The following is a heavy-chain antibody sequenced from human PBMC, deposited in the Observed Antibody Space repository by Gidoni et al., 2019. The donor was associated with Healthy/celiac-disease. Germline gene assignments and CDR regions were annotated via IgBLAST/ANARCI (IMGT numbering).Heavy chain of an antibody. CDR2: ISSSGSTI. D-gene: IGHD3-3*01. V-gene: IGHV3-48*03. CDR3: ARAYDFWSGPHPFDP. Sequence: EVQLVESGGGLVQPGGSLRLSCAASGFTFRSYEMNWVRQAPGKGLEWVSYISSSGSTIYYADSVKGRFTISRDNAKNSLYLQMNSLRAEDTAVYYCARAYDFWSGPHPFDPWGQGTLVTVSS. CDR1: GFTFRSYE. J-gene: IGHJ5*02.